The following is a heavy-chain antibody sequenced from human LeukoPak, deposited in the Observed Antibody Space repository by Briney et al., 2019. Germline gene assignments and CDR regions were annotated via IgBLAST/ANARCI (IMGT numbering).Heavy chain of an antibody. CDR2: IYPGDSDT. D-gene: IGHD6-13*01. Sequence: LGESLKISCKGSGYSFTSYWIGWVRQMPGKGLEWMGIIYPGDSDTRYSPSFQGQVTISADKSISTAYLQWSSLKASDTAMYYCASGYSSSWYYFDYWGQGTLVTVSS. V-gene: IGHV5-51*01. CDR1: GYSFTSYW. CDR3: ASGYSSSWYYFDY. J-gene: IGHJ4*02.